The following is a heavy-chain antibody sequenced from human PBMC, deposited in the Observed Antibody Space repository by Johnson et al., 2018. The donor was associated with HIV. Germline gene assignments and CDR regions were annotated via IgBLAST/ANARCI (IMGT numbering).Heavy chain of an antibody. Sequence: VQLMESGGGLVQPGGSLRLSCAASGFTFSSYWMHWVRQAPGKGLVWVSRINSDGSSTSYADSVKGRFTISRDNAKNTLYLQMNSLRAEDTAVYYCARDLDSSGWYESNDAFDIWGQGTMVTVSS. J-gene: IGHJ3*02. CDR3: ARDLDSSGWYESNDAFDI. CDR1: GFTFSSYW. V-gene: IGHV3-74*01. D-gene: IGHD6-19*01. CDR2: INSDGSST.